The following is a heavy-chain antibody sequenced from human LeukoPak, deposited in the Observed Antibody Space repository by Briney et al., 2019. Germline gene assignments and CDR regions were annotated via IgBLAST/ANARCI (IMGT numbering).Heavy chain of an antibody. D-gene: IGHD1-26*01. CDR3: ARGRGGSYHY. CDR1: GFTFSNDW. Sequence: GGSLRLSRAASGFTFSNDWMHWLRQAPGKALVWVSRINTDGSTTSYADSVKGRFTISRDNAKNTLYLQMNSLRVEDTAVYYCARGRGGSYHYWGQGTLVTVSS. V-gene: IGHV3-74*01. J-gene: IGHJ4*02. CDR2: INTDGSTT.